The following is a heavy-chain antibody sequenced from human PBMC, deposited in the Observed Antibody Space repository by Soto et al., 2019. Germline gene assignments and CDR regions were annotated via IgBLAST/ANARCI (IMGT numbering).Heavy chain of an antibody. CDR2: ISSSSSPT. CDR1: GFSFSSYS. Sequence: PGGSLRLSCAASGFSFSSYSMYWVRQAPGKGLEWVSYISSSSSPTYYADSVRGRFTISRDNAKHSLYLQMNSLRAEDTAVYYCAKGVYYYYMDVWGKGATVTVSS. J-gene: IGHJ6*03. CDR3: AKGVYYYYMDV. V-gene: IGHV3-48*04. D-gene: IGHD2-8*01.